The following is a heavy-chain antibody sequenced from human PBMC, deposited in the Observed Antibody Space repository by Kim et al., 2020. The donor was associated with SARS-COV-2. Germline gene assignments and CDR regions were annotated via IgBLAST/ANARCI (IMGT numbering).Heavy chain of an antibody. V-gene: IGHV3-23*01. Sequence: GGSLRLSCAASGFPFSSYDLSWVRQAPGKGLEWVSRITSSGGSTGSTHYADSVKGRFTISRDNSRNTLYLQMTSLRAEDTAVYYCAKDPPYGGSPRRDALDVWGRGTMVTVSS. CDR2: ITSSGGSTGST. D-gene: IGHD1-26*01. J-gene: IGHJ3*01. CDR3: AKDPPYGGSPRRDALDV. CDR1: GFPFSSYD.